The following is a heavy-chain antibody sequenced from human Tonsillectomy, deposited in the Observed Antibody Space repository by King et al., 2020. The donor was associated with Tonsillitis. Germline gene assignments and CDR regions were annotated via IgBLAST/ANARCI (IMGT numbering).Heavy chain of an antibody. CDR2: RPYDGSNK. CDR3: AKEIAAAGDSYYSYGMDV. D-gene: IGHD6-13*01. J-gene: IGHJ6*02. V-gene: IGHV3-30*18. CDR1: GFSFRNYG. Sequence: VQLVESGGGVVQPGRSLRLSFAASGFSFRNYGIHWGRQGPGKGLEWVAIRPYDGSNKYYADSVKGRFTVSSVNSKNTLYLQMNSLRGEDTAVYYCAKEIAAAGDSYYSYGMDVWGQGTAVTVSS.